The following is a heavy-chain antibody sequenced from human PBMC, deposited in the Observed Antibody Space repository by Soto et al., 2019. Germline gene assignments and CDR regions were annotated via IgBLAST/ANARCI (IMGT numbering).Heavy chain of an antibody. J-gene: IGHJ3*02. D-gene: IGHD2-21*02. CDR1: SGSIRTSY. Sequence: QVQLQESGPGLVKPSETLSLTCTVPSGSIRTSYWTWIRQFPGKRLEWIAHIHNSGNTNPNPSLKSRVTISMDTSKNQISLRLTSVTAADTAMYYCARLQYTVVTPIDMWGQGTMVTVSS. CDR2: IHNSGNT. CDR3: ARLQYTVVTPIDM. V-gene: IGHV4-59*01.